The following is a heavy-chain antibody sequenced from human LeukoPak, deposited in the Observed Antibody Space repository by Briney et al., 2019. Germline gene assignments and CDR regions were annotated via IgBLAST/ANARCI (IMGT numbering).Heavy chain of an antibody. Sequence: GGSLRLSCAASGFTFSSYSVDWGRQAPGKGLGGVSYISSSSSTIYYADSVKGRFTISRDNAKNSLYLQMNSLSAEDTAVYYCARGPQYYDSSGSDYWGQGTLVTVSS. V-gene: IGHV3-48*04. CDR1: GFTFSSYS. CDR2: ISSSSSTI. CDR3: ARGPQYYDSSGSDY. J-gene: IGHJ4*02. D-gene: IGHD3-22*01.